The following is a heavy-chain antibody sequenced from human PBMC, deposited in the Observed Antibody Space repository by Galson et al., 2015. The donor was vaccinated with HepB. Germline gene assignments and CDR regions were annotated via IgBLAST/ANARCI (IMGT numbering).Heavy chain of an antibody. J-gene: IGHJ2*01. CDR2: ISGGGSIQ. Sequence: SLRLSCAGSGFAFSSYSIHWVRQTPDKGLEWVAVISGGGSIQYYADSVKGRFTISRDNSKNTLYLQMNSLSAEDTAVYYCARERDITNWYFDLWGRGTLVTVSS. CDR3: ARERDITNWYFDL. V-gene: IGHV3-30-3*01. D-gene: IGHD2-2*01. CDR1: GFAFSSYS.